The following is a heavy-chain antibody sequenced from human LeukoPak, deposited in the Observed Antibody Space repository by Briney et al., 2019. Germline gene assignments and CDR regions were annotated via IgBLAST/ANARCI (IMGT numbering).Heavy chain of an antibody. Sequence: KPSETLSLTCTVSGGSISSYYWSWIRQPPGKGLEWIGYIHTSGSTNYNPSLKSRVTISVDTSKNQFSLKLSSVTAADTAVYYCARHQLQQLEVFDYWGQGTLVTVSS. CDR1: GGSISSYY. D-gene: IGHD6-13*01. CDR2: IHTSGST. V-gene: IGHV4-4*09. J-gene: IGHJ4*02. CDR3: ARHQLQQLEVFDY.